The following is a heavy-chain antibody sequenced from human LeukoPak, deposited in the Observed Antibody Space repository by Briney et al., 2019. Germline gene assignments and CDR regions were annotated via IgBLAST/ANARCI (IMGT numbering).Heavy chain of an antibody. D-gene: IGHD3-10*01. CDR2: IYISGIT. CDR3: ARVGTMVRGKYYFDY. J-gene: IGHJ4*02. V-gene: IGHV4-4*07. CDR1: ADSIANYY. Sequence: TSETLSLTCSVSADSIANYYWNWIRQPAGKGLEWIGRIYISGITNYNPSLKSRVTMSVDTSKNHFSLKLSSVTAADTAVYYCARVGTMVRGKYYFDYWGQGTLVTVSS.